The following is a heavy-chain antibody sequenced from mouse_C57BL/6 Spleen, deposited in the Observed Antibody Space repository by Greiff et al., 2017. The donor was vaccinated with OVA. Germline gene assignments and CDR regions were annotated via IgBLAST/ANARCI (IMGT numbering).Heavy chain of an antibody. D-gene: IGHD1-1*01. J-gene: IGHJ4*01. CDR1: GYTFTSYW. Sequence: VQLQQPGAELVRPGTSVKLSCKASGYTFTSYWMHWVKQRPGQGLEWIGVIDPSDSYTNYNQKFKGKATLTVDTSSSTAYMQLSSLTSEDSAVYDCARGHYYGSSPHYYAMDYWGQGTSVTVSS. CDR3: ARGHYYGSSPHYYAMDY. CDR2: IDPSDSYT. V-gene: IGHV1-59*01.